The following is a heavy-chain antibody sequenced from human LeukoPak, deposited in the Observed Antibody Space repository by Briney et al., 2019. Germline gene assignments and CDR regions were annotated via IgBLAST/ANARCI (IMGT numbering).Heavy chain of an antibody. Sequence: PGGSLRLSCAASGFTFSSYGMHWVRQAPGKGLEWVAFIRYDGSNKYYADSVKGRFTISRDNSKNTLYLQMNSLRAEDTAVYYCAKADSTKIKLYYYDSSGYLGDWGQGTLVTVSS. D-gene: IGHD3-22*01. CDR3: AKADSTKIKLYYYDSSGYLGD. CDR2: IRYDGSNK. J-gene: IGHJ4*02. CDR1: GFTFSSYG. V-gene: IGHV3-30*02.